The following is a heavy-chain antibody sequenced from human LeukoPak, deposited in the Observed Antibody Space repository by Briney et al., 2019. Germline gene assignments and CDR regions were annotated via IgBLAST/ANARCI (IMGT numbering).Heavy chain of an antibody. CDR3: ARVRRDLWFGEFYFDY. CDR2: INPSGGST. Sequence: GASVKVSCKVSGYALTELSMHWVRQAPGQGLEWMGIINPSGGSTSYAQKFQGRVTMTRDTSTSTVYMELSSLRSEDTAVYYCARVRRDLWFGEFYFDYWGQGTLVTVSS. D-gene: IGHD3-10*01. V-gene: IGHV1-46*01. CDR1: GYALTELS. J-gene: IGHJ4*02.